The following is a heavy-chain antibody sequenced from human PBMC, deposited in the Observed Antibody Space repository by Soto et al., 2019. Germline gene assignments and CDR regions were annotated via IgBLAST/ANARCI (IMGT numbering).Heavy chain of an antibody. CDR3: ARGYYDSSGYYYPDY. CDR1: GGSISSGGYY. Sequence: QVQLQESGPGLVKPSQTLSLTCTVSGGSISSGGYYWGWIRQHPGKGLEWIGYIYYSGSTYYNPSLKSRVTISVDTSKNQFSLKLSSVTAADTAVYYCARGYYDSSGYYYPDYWGQGTLVTVSS. CDR2: IYYSGST. V-gene: IGHV4-31*03. J-gene: IGHJ4*02. D-gene: IGHD3-22*01.